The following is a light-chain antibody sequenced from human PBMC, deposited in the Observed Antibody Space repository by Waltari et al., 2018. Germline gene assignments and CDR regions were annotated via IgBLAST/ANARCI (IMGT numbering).Light chain of an antibody. CDR1: SSNIGSNY. Sequence: QSVLTQPPSASGTPGQRVTISCSGRSSNIGSNYVYWYQHLPGAAPKLLIYRNNQRPSGVPDRFSGSKSGTSASLAISGLQSEDEADYYCAAWDDSLSRWLLGGGTKLTVL. CDR2: RNN. J-gene: IGLJ3*02. CDR3: AAWDDSLSRWL. V-gene: IGLV1-47*01.